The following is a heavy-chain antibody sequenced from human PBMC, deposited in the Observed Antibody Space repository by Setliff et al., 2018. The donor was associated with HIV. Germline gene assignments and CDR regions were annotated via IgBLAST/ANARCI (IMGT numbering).Heavy chain of an antibody. CDR3: ASEVPPHY. V-gene: IGHV4-59*08. CDR1: GGSISSYY. CDR2: IYYSGST. J-gene: IGHJ4*02. Sequence: NPSETLSLTCTVSGGSISSYYWSWIRQPPGKGLEWIGYIYYSGSTNYNPSLKSRVTISVDTSKNQFSLKLSSVTAADTAVYYCASEVPPHYWGQGTLVTVSS.